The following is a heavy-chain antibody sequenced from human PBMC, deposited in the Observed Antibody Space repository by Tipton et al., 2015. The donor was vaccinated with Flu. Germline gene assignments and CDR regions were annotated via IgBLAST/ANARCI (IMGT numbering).Heavy chain of an antibody. CDR2: INHSGRN. D-gene: IGHD5-24*01. V-gene: IGHV4-34*01. Sequence: TLSLTCAFYGTSFSGYYWTWIRQPPGKGLEWIGEINHSGRNNFNSSLKSRVTISVDTSKSHFSLGLTSVSAADTAVYYCARKEDGYTYGYSAFDSWGQGILVTVSS. CDR3: ARKEDGYTYGYSAFDS. J-gene: IGHJ4*02. CDR1: GTSFSGYY.